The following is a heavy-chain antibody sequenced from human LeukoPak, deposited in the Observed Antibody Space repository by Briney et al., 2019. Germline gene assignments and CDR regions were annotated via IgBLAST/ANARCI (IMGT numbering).Heavy chain of an antibody. CDR3: ARELVGATDY. V-gene: IGHV3-30*02. CDR1: GFTFSSYG. Sequence: GGSLRLSCAASGFTFSSYGMHWVRQAPGKGLEWVAFIRYDGSNKYYADSVKGRFTISRDNSKTTLYLQMNSLRAEDTAVYYCARELVGATDYWGQGTLVTVSS. D-gene: IGHD1-26*01. J-gene: IGHJ4*02. CDR2: IRYDGSNK.